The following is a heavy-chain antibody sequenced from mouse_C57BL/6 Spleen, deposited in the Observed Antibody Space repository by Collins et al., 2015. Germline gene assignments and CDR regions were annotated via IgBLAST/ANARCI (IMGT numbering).Heavy chain of an antibody. V-gene: IGHV1-26*01. Sequence: EVQLQQSGPELVKPGASVKISCKASGYTFTDYYMNWVKQSHGKSLEWIGDINPNNGGTSYNQKFKGKATLTVDKSSSTAYMELRSLTSEDSAVYYCARGENLDGYCAMDYWGQGTSVTVSS. J-gene: IGHJ4*01. CDR2: INPNNGGT. CDR3: ARGENLDGYCAMDY. D-gene: IGHD2-3*01. CDR1: GYTFTDYY.